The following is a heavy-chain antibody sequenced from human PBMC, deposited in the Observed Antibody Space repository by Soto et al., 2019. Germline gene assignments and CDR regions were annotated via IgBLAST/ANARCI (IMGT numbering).Heavy chain of an antibody. D-gene: IGHD3-22*01. CDR1: GFTFTSSA. J-gene: IGHJ4*02. CDR3: AADFRYYYDSSGYLFDY. CDR2: IVVGSGNT. Sequence: SVKVSCKASGFTFTSSAVQWVRQARGQRLEWIGWIVVGSGNTNYAQKFQERVTITRDMSTSTAYMELSSLRSEDTAVYYCAADFRYYYDSSGYLFDYWGQGTLVTVSS. V-gene: IGHV1-58*01.